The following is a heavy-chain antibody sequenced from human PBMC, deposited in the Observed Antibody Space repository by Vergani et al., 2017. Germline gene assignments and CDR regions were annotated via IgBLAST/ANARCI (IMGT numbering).Heavy chain of an antibody. CDR2: VNHSGST. D-gene: IGHD1-1*01. Sequence: QVPLQQWGAGLLKPSETLSLTCAVSGGSFSGYFLSWLRQPPGKGLEWIGGVNHSGSTIYNPSLKSRVTIAAFPSKNQFSLKLSSVTAADTAVYYCARGQLVPYYYYYGMDVWGQGTTVIVSS. CDR1: GGSFSGYF. J-gene: IGHJ6*02. V-gene: IGHV4-34*01. CDR3: ARGQLVPYYYYYGMDV.